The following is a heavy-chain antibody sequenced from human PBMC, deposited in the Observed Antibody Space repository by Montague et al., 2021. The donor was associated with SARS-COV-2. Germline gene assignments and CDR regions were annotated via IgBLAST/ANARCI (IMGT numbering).Heavy chain of an antibody. CDR1: GGSFSDYY. J-gene: IGHJ2*01. CDR3: ARGAPTISMTLAVMTGAGWYFDL. V-gene: IGHV4-34*01. CDR2: INHSGST. D-gene: IGHD3-22*01. Sequence: SETLSLTCAVYGGSFSDYYWSWIRQPPGKGLEWIGEINHSGSTNYNPSLRSRVTISVDTSKNQFSLKLSAVTAADTAVYYCARGAPTISMTLAVMTGAGWYFDLWGRGTLVTVSS.